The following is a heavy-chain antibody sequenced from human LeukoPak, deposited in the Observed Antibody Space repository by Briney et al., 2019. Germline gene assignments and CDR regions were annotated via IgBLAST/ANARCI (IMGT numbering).Heavy chain of an antibody. CDR2: ISGSGGST. CDR3: ARGNYYDSSGYYYL. Sequence: GGSLRLSCAASGFTFSSYAMSWVRQAPGKGLEWVSAISGSGGSTYYADSVKGRFTISRDNSKNTLYLQMNSLRAEDTAVYYCARGNYYDSSGYYYLWGQGTLVTVSS. J-gene: IGHJ4*02. D-gene: IGHD3-22*01. V-gene: IGHV3-23*01. CDR1: GFTFSSYA.